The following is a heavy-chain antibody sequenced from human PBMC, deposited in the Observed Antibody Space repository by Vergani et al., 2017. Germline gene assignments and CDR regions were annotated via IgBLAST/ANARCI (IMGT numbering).Heavy chain of an antibody. CDR3: AGGDYCILTGYRY. CDR1: GYTFSNYY. J-gene: IGHJ4*02. D-gene: IGHD3-9*01. CDR2: INPSGGHT. V-gene: IGHV1-46*03. Sequence: QVQVVQSGAEVKKSGASVKVSCKTSGYTFSNYYMHWVRQAPGQGLEWMGIINPSGGHTNYAQKFQGRVTMTRDTSTSTVYMELSSLRSEDTAIYYCAGGDYCILTGYRYWGQGTLVTVSS.